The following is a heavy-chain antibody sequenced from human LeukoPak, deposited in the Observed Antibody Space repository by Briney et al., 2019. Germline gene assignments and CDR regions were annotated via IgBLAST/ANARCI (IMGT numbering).Heavy chain of an antibody. CDR2: ISGSGDST. V-gene: IGHV3-23*01. D-gene: IGHD4-11*01. CDR3: ATSTVAKYDY. Sequence: GGSLRLSCEASGFTFSSYGMYWVRQAPGKGLEWVSAISGSGDSTFNADSVKGRFTISRDNSKNTLYLQMNSLRAEDTALYNCATSTVAKYDYWGQGTLVAVSS. CDR1: GFTFSSYG. J-gene: IGHJ4*02.